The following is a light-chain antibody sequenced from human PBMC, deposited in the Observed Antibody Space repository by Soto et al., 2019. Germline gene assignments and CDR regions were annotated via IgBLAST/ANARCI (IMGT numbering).Light chain of an antibody. CDR3: GSWDSSLSAYV. V-gene: IGLV1-51*01. CDR1: SSNIGGNS. J-gene: IGLJ1*01. Sequence: PLPSVCAAPGQTVTISCSGSSSNIGGNSVSWYQQLPGTAPKLLIYDDNKRPSGIPDRFSGSKSGTSATLGITGFQTGDEADYYCGSWDSSLSAYVFGTGTKVTVL. CDR2: DDN.